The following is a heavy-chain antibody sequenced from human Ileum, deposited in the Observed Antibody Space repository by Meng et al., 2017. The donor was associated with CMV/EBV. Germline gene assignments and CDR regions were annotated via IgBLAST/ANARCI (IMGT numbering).Heavy chain of an antibody. J-gene: IGHJ4*02. CDR1: GESFSHYY. CDR3: ARSTKADCWEVLTY. Sequence: VLLQPCGAGLLHPAGTLTPPCAGYGESFSHYYWTWIRQPPGKGLEWIGEIYRDGTTNYDPSLKSRVSISEDTSKNQFSLKLTSVTAADTAVYYCARSTKADCWEVLTYWGQGTLVTVSS. V-gene: IGHV4-34*01. CDR2: IYRDGTT. D-gene: IGHD2-21*02.